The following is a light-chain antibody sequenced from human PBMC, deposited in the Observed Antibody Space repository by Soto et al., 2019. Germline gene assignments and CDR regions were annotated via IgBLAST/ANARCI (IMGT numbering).Light chain of an antibody. CDR1: SSNIGAGYG. V-gene: IGLV1-40*01. J-gene: IGLJ2*01. CDR3: QSYDNSLRGSV. Sequence: QAVVTQPPSVSGAPGQRVTISCTGSSSNIGAGYGVHWYQKLPGTAPKLLIYGNTNRPSGVPDRFSGSKSGTSASLAITGLQAEDEADYYCQSYDNSLRGSVFGGGTKVTVL. CDR2: GNT.